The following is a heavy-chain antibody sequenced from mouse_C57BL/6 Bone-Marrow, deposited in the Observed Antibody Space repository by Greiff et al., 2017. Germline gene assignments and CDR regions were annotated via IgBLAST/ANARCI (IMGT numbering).Heavy chain of an antibody. CDR3: AINYYGSRTGFAY. CDR2: IWGGGST. J-gene: IGHJ3*01. D-gene: IGHD1-1*01. V-gene: IGHV2-9*01. Sequence: VKLMESGPGLVAPSQSLSITCTVSGFSLTSYGVVWVRQPPGKGLEWLGVIWGGGSTNYNSALMSRLSISKDNSKSQVFLKMNSLQTDDTAMYYCAINYYGSRTGFAYWGQGTLVTVSA. CDR1: GFSLTSYG.